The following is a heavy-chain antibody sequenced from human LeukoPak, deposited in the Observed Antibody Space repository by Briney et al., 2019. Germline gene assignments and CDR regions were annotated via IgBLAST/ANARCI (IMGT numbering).Heavy chain of an antibody. CDR1: GGSISSGRYY. Sequence: ASETLSLTCTVSGGSISSGRYYWNWIRQPAGKGLEWIGRIYTSGSTDYNPSLKSRVTISLDTSKKQSSLKLSSVTAADTAVYYCARQASGYCSGSTCYYYYGMDVWGQGTTVTVSS. D-gene: IGHD2-15*01. J-gene: IGHJ6*02. CDR2: IYTSGST. CDR3: ARQASGYCSGSTCYYYYGMDV. V-gene: IGHV4-61*02.